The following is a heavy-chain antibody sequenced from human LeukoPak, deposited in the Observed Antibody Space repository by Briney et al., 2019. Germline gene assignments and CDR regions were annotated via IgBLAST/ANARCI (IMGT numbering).Heavy chain of an antibody. D-gene: IGHD6-13*01. CDR3: AREAGSSWYGFDY. CDR2: MSPNSGDT. Sequence: ASVKVSCKASGYTFTSYDFNWVRQATGQRPEWMGWMSPNSGDTGYAQKFQARVTITADESTSTAYMELSSLRSEDTAVYYCAREAGSSWYGFDYWGQGTLVTVSS. CDR1: GYTFTSYD. J-gene: IGHJ4*02. V-gene: IGHV1-8*01.